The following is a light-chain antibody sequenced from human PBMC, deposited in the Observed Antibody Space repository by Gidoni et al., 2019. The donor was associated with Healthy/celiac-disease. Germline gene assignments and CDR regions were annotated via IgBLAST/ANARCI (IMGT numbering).Light chain of an antibody. CDR2: KAS. J-gene: IGKJ1*01. CDR1: QSISSW. Sequence: DIQMTQSPSTLSASVGDRVTNTCRASQSISSWLAWYQQKPGKAPKLLIYKASSLESGVPSRFSGSGSGTEFTLTISSLQPDDFATYYCQQYNSYSRETFGQGTKVEIK. CDR3: QQYNSYSRET. V-gene: IGKV1-5*03.